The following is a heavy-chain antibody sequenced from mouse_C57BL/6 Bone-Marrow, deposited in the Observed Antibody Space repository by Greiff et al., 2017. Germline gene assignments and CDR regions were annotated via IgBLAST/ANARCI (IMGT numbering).Heavy chain of an antibody. J-gene: IGHJ4*01. Sequence: EVKLVESGGDLVKPGGSLKLSCAASGFTFSSYGMSWVRQTPDKRLEWVATISSGGSYTYYPDSVKWRFTISRDNAKNTLYLQMSSLKSEDTAMYYCARQGVTHFWYAMDYWGQGTAVTVSS. D-gene: IGHD2-2*01. CDR1: GFTFSSYG. CDR3: ARQGVTHFWYAMDY. V-gene: IGHV5-6*01. CDR2: ISSGGSYT.